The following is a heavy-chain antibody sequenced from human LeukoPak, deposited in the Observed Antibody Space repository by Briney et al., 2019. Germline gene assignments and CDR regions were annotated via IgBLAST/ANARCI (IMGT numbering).Heavy chain of an antibody. D-gene: IGHD1-26*01. CDR3: AREGGVGPTAPPDYYSYQMDV. J-gene: IGHJ6*03. CDR2: MSPDTTKT. Sequence: ASVKVSCKASGYTFISYGITWVRQAPGQGLEWMGWMSPDTTKTNYAQSLQGRVTMTTDTSTSTAYMEVRSLRSDDTAVYYCAREGGVGPTAPPDYYSYQMDVWGKGTTVTVSS. CDR1: GYTFISYG. V-gene: IGHV1-18*01.